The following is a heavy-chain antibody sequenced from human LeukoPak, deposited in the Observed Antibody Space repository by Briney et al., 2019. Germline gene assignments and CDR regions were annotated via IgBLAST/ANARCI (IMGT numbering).Heavy chain of an antibody. CDR2: ISFDGSDA. V-gene: IGHV3-74*01. CDR1: GFTFSGFW. J-gene: IGHJ4*02. D-gene: IGHD3-22*01. Sequence: PGGSLRLSCAASGFTFSGFWMHWVRQAPGKGLVWVSCISFDGSDATYADSVKGRFTISRDNAKNTVYLQINSLRAEDTALYYCARAMLDSSGRDYWGQGTLVTVSS. CDR3: ARAMLDSSGRDY.